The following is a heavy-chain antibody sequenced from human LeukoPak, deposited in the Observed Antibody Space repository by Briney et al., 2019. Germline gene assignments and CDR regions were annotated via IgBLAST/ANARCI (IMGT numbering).Heavy chain of an antibody. CDR2: IYIGGTT. D-gene: IGHD5-12*01. Sequence: SETLSLTCSVSGVSISSYYWSWVRQTAGKGLEWIGRIYIGGTTNYNPSLNSRVTMSIDTSKNQFSLKLTSVTAADTGVYYCARTGGYDYHIDHWGQGTQVTVSS. V-gene: IGHV4-4*07. CDR3: ARTGGYDYHIDH. J-gene: IGHJ4*02. CDR1: GVSISSYY.